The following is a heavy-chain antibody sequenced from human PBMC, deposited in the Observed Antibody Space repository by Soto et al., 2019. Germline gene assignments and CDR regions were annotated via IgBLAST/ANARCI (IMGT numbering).Heavy chain of an antibody. CDR3: ARDTPDCSSTSCYDSFDP. V-gene: IGHV1-2*02. CDR2: INPNSGGT. CDR1: GYTFTGYY. J-gene: IGHJ5*02. Sequence: ASVKVSCKASGYTFTGYYMHWVRQAPGQGLEWMGWINPNSGGTNYAQKFQGRVTMTRDTSISTAYMELSRLRSDDTAVYYCARDTPDCSSTSCYDSFDPWGQATLVTVSS. D-gene: IGHD2-2*01.